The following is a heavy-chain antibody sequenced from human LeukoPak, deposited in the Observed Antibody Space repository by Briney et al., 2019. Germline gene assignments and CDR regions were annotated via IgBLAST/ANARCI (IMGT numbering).Heavy chain of an antibody. CDR3: ASGSGSSGWQTFDY. Sequence: ASVKLCCKASGGTFSSYAISCVRQAPGQGLEWMGGIIPIFGTANYAHKFQGRVTITTDESTSTAYMELSSLRSEDTAVYYCASGSGSSGWQTFDYWGQGTLVTVSS. CDR1: GGTFSSYA. J-gene: IGHJ4*02. D-gene: IGHD6-19*01. CDR2: IIPIFGTA. V-gene: IGHV1-69*05.